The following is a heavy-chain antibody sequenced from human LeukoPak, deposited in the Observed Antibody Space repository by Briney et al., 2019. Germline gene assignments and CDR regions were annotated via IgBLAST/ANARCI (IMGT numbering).Heavy chain of an antibody. D-gene: IGHD2-2*01. CDR1: SGSIGTYY. J-gene: IGHJ3*02. CDR2: IYYTGST. CDR3: ARPSIPSAAASALDI. V-gene: IGHV4-59*08. Sequence: SETLSLTCSVSSGSIGTYYWTWIRQPPGKGLEWIGYIYYTGSTNYNPSLKSRATMSVDTSKSQVSLKMTSVTVADTAVYYCARPSIPSAAASALDIWGQGTMVTVSS.